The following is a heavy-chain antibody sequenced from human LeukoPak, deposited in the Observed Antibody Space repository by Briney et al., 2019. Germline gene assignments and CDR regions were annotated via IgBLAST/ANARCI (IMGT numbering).Heavy chain of an antibody. CDR2: IGISDDT. D-gene: IGHD6-19*01. Sequence: GGSLRLSCAASGFTLRSYDMHWVRQVTGKGLEWVSAIGISDDTYYQGSVKGRFTISRENAKNSLYLQMNSLTAGDTAVCYCARGGIQVSGIDEIDYWGQGTLVTVSP. CDR3: ARGGIQVSGIDEIDY. CDR1: GFTLRSYD. J-gene: IGHJ4*02. V-gene: IGHV3-13*01.